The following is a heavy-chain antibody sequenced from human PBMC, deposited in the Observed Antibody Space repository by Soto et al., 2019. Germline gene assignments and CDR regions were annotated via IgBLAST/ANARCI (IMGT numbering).Heavy chain of an antibody. CDR2: IYRDGRP. CDR3: PTHTENTGGGLDV. D-gene: IGHD2-8*02. J-gene: IGHJ3*01. Sequence: EVQVVETGGGLIQPGGSLRLSCAVSGFSVSHNYMTWVRQAPGKGLDWVSVIYRDGRPYYATSVKGRFTLSRDTSKNMVYLQMNSLRVEDTAVYYCPTHTENTGGGLDVWGQGAMVTVSS. V-gene: IGHV3-53*02. CDR1: GFSVSHNY.